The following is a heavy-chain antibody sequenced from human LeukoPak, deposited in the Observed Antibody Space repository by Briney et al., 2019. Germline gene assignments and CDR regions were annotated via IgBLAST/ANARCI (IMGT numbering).Heavy chain of an antibody. CDR2: ISGSGNSA. D-gene: IGHD4-17*01. CDR3: AKDLTTVTRFES. Sequence: GGSLRLSCTASGFTFSNYAMNWVRHAPEKGLEWVSSISGSGNSAFYTDSVKGRFTISRDNSKNTLYLQMNSLRVEDTAIYYCAKDLTTVTRFESWGQGTLVTVSS. V-gene: IGHV3-23*01. J-gene: IGHJ4*02. CDR1: GFTFSNYA.